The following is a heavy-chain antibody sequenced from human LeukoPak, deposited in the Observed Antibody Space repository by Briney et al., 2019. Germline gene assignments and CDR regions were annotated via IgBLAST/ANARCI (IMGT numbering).Heavy chain of an antibody. CDR2: ISYDGSNK. CDR1: GFTFSSYW. J-gene: IGHJ4*02. CDR3: ARGIGYRITMIVVVPWYFDY. D-gene: IGHD3-22*01. V-gene: IGHV3-30-3*01. Sequence: GGSLRLSCAASGFTFSSYWMHWVRQAPGKGLEWVAVISYDGSNKYYADSVKGRFTISRDNSKNTLYLQMNSLRAEDTAVYYCARGIGYRITMIVVVPWYFDYWGQGTLVTVSS.